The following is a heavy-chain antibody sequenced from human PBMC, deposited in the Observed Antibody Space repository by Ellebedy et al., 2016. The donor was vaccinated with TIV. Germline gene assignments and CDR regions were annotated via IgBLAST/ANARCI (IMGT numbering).Heavy chain of an antibody. V-gene: IGHV3-23*01. CDR1: GFTFGSFA. CDR2: ISAGSSSS. CDR3: AKGSSSSFNYDRVGFQY. D-gene: IGHD3-16*01. Sequence: GESLKISCAASGFTFGSFAMHWVRQAPGKGLEWLSVISAGSSSSYHADSVKGRFTITRDNSKNTLYLQMNRLRPEDTAVYYCAKGSSSSFNYDRVGFQYWGQGTLVSVSS. J-gene: IGHJ4*02.